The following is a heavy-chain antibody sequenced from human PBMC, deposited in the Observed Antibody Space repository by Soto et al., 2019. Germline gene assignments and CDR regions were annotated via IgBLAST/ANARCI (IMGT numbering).Heavy chain of an antibody. CDR3: ARGAASYYGMDV. CDR1: GYTFTGYY. J-gene: IGHJ6*02. CDR2: INPNSGDT. V-gene: IGHV1-2*04. D-gene: IGHD6-25*01. Sequence: QVQLVQSGAEVKKPGASVKVSCKASGYTFTGYYMHWVRQAPGQGLEWMGWINPNSGDTNYAQKFQGWVTMTRDTSISTAYMELSRLRSDDTTVYYCARGAASYYGMDVWGQGTTVTVSS.